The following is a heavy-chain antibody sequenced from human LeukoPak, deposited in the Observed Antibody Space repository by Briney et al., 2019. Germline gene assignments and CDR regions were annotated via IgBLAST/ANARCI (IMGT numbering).Heavy chain of an antibody. Sequence: LPGGSLRLSCAASGFTFDDYGMSWVRQAPGKGLEWVSGINRNGDSTGYADSVEGRFTISRDNAKNSLYLQMDSLRAEDTAVYYCARWRSSSSRHDFDYWGQGTLVTVSS. CDR3: ARWRSSSSRHDFDY. CDR2: INRNGDST. CDR1: GFTFDDYG. J-gene: IGHJ4*02. V-gene: IGHV3-20*04. D-gene: IGHD6-6*01.